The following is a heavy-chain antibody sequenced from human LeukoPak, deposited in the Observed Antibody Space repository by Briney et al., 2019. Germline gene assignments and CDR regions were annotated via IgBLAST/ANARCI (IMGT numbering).Heavy chain of an antibody. V-gene: IGHV3-23*01. CDR3: ATEVVY. CDR1: GFNSNDYV. CDR2: ISGSGRSL. J-gene: IGHJ4*02. Sequence: GGSLRLSCAASGFNSNDYVMSWLRQAPGKGLEWVSSISGSGRSLYYADSIKGRFNISRDNSKHILYLQMDSLRAEDTAIYYCATEVVYWGQGALVTVSS.